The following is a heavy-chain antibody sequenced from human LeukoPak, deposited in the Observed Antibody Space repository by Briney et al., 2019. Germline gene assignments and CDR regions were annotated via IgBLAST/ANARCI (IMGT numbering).Heavy chain of an antibody. V-gene: IGHV1-69*05. J-gene: IGHJ6*03. CDR3: ARGGSGWSYYYYMDV. CDR2: IIPIFGTA. D-gene: IGHD6-19*01. CDR1: GGTFISYA. Sequence: SVKVSCKASGGTFISYAISWVGQAAGQGREWMGGIIPIFGTANYAQKFQGRVTITTVESTSTAYMELSSLRSEDTAVYYCARGGSGWSYYYYMDVWGKGTTVTVSS.